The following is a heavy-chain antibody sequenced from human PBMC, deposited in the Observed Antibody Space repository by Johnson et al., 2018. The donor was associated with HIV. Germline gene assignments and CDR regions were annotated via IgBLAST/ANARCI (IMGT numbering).Heavy chain of an antibody. V-gene: IGHV3-66*01. D-gene: IGHD6-13*01. Sequence: VQLVESGGGVVQPGGSLRLSCAASGFTVSSNYMSWVRQAPWKGLEWVSVIYSGGSTYYADSVKGRFTISRDNSKNTLYLQMNSLRAEDTAVYYCARFRSSNWFDAFDIWGQGTMVTVSS. CDR3: ARFRSSNWFDAFDI. CDR1: GFTVSSNY. CDR2: IYSGGST. J-gene: IGHJ3*02.